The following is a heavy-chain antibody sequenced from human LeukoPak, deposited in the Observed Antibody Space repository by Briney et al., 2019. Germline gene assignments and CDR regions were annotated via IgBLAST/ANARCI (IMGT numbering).Heavy chain of an antibody. J-gene: IGHJ4*02. CDR2: IYYSGST. V-gene: IGHV4-59*01. Sequence: PSETLSLTCTVSGDXITNNYHWSWIRQPPGMGLEFIGYIYYSGSTNYNPSLKSRVTISMDTSKNQFSLRLTSVTAADTAVYYCARRSDSWGQGTLVTVSS. CDR1: GDXITNNYH. CDR3: ARRSDS.